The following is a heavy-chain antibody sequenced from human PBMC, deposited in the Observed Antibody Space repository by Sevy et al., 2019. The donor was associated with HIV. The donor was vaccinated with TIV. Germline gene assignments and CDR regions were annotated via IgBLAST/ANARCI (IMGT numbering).Heavy chain of an antibody. J-gene: IGHJ3*01. CDR3: ARPYGSGSWEAFDV. Sequence: GGSLRLSCAASGFTFTTYTMNWVRQAPGKGLEWVSSITSSSNYIYYADSVKGRFTISRDNAKDSVYLQMNSLRAEDTGVYYCARPYGSGSWEAFDVWGQGTMVTVSS. CDR2: ITSSSNYI. CDR1: GFTFTTYT. D-gene: IGHD3-10*01. V-gene: IGHV3-21*01.